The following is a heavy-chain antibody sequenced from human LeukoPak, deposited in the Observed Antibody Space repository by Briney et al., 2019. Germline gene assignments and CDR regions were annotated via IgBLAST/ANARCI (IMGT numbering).Heavy chain of an antibody. J-gene: IGHJ5*02. D-gene: IGHD6-13*01. CDR3: ASGGGSSWYLNWFDP. Sequence: GGSLRLSCAASGFTFSSYSMNWVRQAPGKGLEWVSSISSSSYIYYADSVKGRFTISRDNAKNSLYLQMNSLRAEDTAVYYCASGGGSSWYLNWFDPWGQGTLVTVSS. CDR1: GFTFSSYS. V-gene: IGHV3-21*01. CDR2: ISSSSYI.